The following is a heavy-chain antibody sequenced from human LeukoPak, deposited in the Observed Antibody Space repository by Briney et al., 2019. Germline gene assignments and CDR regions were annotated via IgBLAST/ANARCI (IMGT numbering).Heavy chain of an antibody. CDR1: GFTFSSYE. V-gene: IGHV3-48*03. Sequence: GGSLRLSCAASGFTFSSYEMNWVRQAPGKGLEWVSYISSSGSTIYYADSVKGRFTISRDNAKNSLYLQMNSLRAEDTAVYYCASGQVVPAAMNFDYWGQGTLVTVSS. J-gene: IGHJ4*02. CDR3: ASGQVVPAAMNFDY. D-gene: IGHD2-2*01. CDR2: ISSSGSTI.